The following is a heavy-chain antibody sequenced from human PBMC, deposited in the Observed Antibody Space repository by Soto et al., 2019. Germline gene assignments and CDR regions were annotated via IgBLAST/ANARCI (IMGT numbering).Heavy chain of an antibody. CDR1: GFTFSSYG. V-gene: IGHV3-30*18. Sequence: GGSLRLSCAASGFTFSSYGMHWVRQAPGKGLEWVAVISYDGSNKYYADSVKGRFTISRDNSKNTLYLQMNSLRAEDTAVYYCAKGGDPHWGQGTLVTVS. CDR2: ISYDGSNK. J-gene: IGHJ4*02. D-gene: IGHD3-10*01. CDR3: AKGGDPH.